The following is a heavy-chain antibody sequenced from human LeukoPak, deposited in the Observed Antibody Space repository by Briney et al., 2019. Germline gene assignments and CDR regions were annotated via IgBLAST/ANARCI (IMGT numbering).Heavy chain of an antibody. CDR1: GFTFSSYN. CDR3: AREDSSTFSS. CDR2: ISSSTSNI. V-gene: IGHV3-48*01. D-gene: IGHD2/OR15-2a*01. Sequence: GGSLRLSCAASGFTFSSYNMNWVRQAPGKGLEWVSYISSSTSNIFYADSVKGRFTISRDNAKNSLYLQMNSLRAEDTAVYYCAREDSSTFSSWGQGALVTVSS. J-gene: IGHJ5*02.